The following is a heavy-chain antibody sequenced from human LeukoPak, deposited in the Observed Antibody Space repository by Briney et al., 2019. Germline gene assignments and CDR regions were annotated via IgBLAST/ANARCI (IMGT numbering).Heavy chain of an antibody. CDR1: GGTFSSYA. CDR3: AIKGGVVPAAMRMSGYYMDV. V-gene: IGHV1-69*01. Sequence: SVKVSCKASGGTFSSYAISWVRQAPGQGLEWMGGIIPILGTANYAQKFQGRVTITADESTSTAYMELSSLRSEDTAVYYCAIKGGVVPAAMRMSGYYMDVWGKGTTVTISS. CDR2: IIPILGTA. J-gene: IGHJ6*03. D-gene: IGHD2-2*01.